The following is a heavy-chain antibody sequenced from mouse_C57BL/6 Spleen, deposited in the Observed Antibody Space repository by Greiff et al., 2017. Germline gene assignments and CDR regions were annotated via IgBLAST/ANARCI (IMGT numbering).Heavy chain of an antibody. J-gene: IGHJ4*01. CDR3: GREEGKRDAMDY. CDR2: IYPGSGST. D-gene: IGHD2-1*01. Sequence: QVQLQQPGAELVKPGASVKMSCKASGYTFTSYWITWVKQRPGQGLEWIGDIYPGSGSTNYNEKFKSKATLTVDTSSSTAYMQLSSLTSEDSAVYYWGREEGKRDAMDYWGQGTSVTVSS. CDR1: GYTFTSYW. V-gene: IGHV1-55*01.